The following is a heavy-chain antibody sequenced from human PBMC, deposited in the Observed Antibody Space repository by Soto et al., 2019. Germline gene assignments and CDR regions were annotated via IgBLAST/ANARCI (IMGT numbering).Heavy chain of an antibody. V-gene: IGHV4-59*08. Sequence: QVQLQESGPELVKPSETLSLTCTVSGGSISSYYWSWIRQPPGKGLEWIGYIYYSGSTNYNPSLKSRVTISVDTSKNQFSLKLSSVTAADTAVYYCARLSSGPDHPNAPHDYNWGFPSWWYFDLWGRGTLVTVSS. CDR1: GGSISSYY. CDR2: IYYSGST. D-gene: IGHD7-27*01. J-gene: IGHJ2*01. CDR3: ARLSSGPDHPNAPHDYNWGFPSWWYFDL.